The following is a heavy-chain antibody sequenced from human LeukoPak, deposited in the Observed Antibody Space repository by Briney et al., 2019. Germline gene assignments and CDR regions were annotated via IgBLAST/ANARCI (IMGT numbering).Heavy chain of an antibody. Sequence: PGRSLRLSCAASGFTFSSYGMHWVRQAPGKGLEWVAVISYDGSNKYYADSVKGRFTISRDNSKNTLYLQMNSLRAEDTAVYYCAKGSSGYYYYWGQGTLVTVSS. D-gene: IGHD3-22*01. CDR1: GFTFSSYG. J-gene: IGHJ4*02. CDR3: AKGSSGYYYY. V-gene: IGHV3-30*18. CDR2: ISYDGSNK.